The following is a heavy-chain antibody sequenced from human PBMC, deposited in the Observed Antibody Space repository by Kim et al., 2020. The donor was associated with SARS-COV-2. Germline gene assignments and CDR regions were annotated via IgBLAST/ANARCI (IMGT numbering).Heavy chain of an antibody. D-gene: IGHD3-3*01. CDR1: GYTFTNFG. CDR2: INAYNANT. Sequence: ASVKVSCKTSGYTFTNFGISWVRQAPGQGLEWMGWINAYNANTNYAQRVQGRVTMTTDTSTSTAYMELRSLRSDDTAVYFCARVYGAGILEWFDPWGQGTLVTVSS. J-gene: IGHJ5*02. V-gene: IGHV1-18*01. CDR3: ARVYGAGILEWFDP.